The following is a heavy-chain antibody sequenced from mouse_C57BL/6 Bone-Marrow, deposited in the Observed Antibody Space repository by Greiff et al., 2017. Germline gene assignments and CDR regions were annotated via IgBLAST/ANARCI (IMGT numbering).Heavy chain of an antibody. CDR2: FYPGSGSI. Sequence: VKVEESGAELVKPGASVKLSCKASGYTFTEYTIHWVKLRSGQGLEWIGWFYPGSGSIKYNEKFKDKATLTADKSSSTVYMELSRLTSEDSAVYFCARHPNWDWAWFAYWGQGTLVTVSA. J-gene: IGHJ3*01. V-gene: IGHV1-62-2*01. CDR3: ARHPNWDWAWFAY. CDR1: GYTFTEYT. D-gene: IGHD4-1*01.